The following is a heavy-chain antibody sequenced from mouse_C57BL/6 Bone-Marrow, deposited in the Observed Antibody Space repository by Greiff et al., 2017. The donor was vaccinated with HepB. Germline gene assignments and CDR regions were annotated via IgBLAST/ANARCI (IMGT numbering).Heavy chain of an antibody. V-gene: IGHV1-54*01. CDR1: GYAFTNYL. Sequence: VQLQQSGAELVRPGTSVKVSCKASGYAFTNYLIEWVKQRPGQGLEWIGVINPGSGGTNYNEKFKGKATLTADKSSSTAYMQLSSLTSEDSAVYFCARDPITTVVADWYFDVWGTGTTVTVSS. CDR3: ARDPITTVVADWYFDV. J-gene: IGHJ1*03. CDR2: INPGSGGT. D-gene: IGHD1-1*01.